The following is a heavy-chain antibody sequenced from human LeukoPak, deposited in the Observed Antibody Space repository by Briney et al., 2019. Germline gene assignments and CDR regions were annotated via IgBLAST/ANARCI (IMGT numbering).Heavy chain of an antibody. CDR1: GGSISSSSYY. V-gene: IGHV4-39*07. J-gene: IGHJ4*02. D-gene: IGHD3-10*01. Sequence: SETLSLTCTVSGGSISSSSYYWGWIRQPPGKGLEWIGSIYYSGSTYYNPSLKSRVTISVDTSKNQFSLKLSSVTAADTAVYYCAREHRPKPMVRGVFDYWGQGTLVTVSS. CDR3: AREHRPKPMVRGVFDY. CDR2: IYYSGST.